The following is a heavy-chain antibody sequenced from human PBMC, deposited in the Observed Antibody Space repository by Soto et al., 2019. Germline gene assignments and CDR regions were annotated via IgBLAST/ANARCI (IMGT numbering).Heavy chain of an antibody. V-gene: IGHV1-58*01. CDR3: AAPRRLRYFDWLSRQDNGPYYYYGMDV. CDR2: IVVGSGNT. D-gene: IGHD3-9*01. Sequence: ASVKVSCKASGFTFTSSAVQWVRQARGQRLEWIGWIVVGSGNTNYAQKFQERVTITRDMSTSTAYMELSSLRSEDTAVYYCAAPRRLRYFDWLSRQDNGPYYYYGMDVWGQGTTVTVSS. CDR1: GFTFTSSA. J-gene: IGHJ6*02.